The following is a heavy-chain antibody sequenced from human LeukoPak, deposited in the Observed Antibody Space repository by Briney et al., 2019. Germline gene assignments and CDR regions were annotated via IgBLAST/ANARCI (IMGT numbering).Heavy chain of an antibody. CDR3: ARDQRGDSSGYYEI. D-gene: IGHD3-22*01. J-gene: IGHJ4*02. CDR2: IFPIFGTA. V-gene: IGHV1-69*05. Sequence: GSSVKVSCKASGGTFSSYAISWVRQAPGQGLEWMGGIFPIFGTANYAQKFQGRVTITTDESTSTDYMELSSLRSEDTAVYSCARDQRGDSSGYYEIWGQGTLVTVSS. CDR1: GGTFSSYA.